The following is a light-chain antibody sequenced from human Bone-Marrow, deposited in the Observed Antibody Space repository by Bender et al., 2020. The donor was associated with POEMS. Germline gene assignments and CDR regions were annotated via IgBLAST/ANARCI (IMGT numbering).Light chain of an antibody. Sequence: QSVLTQPPSASGTPGQRVTISCSGGSSNIGAHAVNWYQHLPGTAPKLLIYSSHRRPSEVPDRFSGSRSGTSASLAISGLQEEDEGDYYCAVWDDSLNGWVFGGGTKLTVL. J-gene: IGLJ3*02. CDR2: SSH. CDR1: SSNIGAHA. CDR3: AVWDDSLNGWV. V-gene: IGLV1-44*01.